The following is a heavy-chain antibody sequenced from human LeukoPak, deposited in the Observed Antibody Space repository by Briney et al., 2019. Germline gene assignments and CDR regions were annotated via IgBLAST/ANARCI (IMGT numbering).Heavy chain of an antibody. CDR3: AKDGYSSDLYYYYMDV. Sequence: GGSLRLSCAASGFTFSNYAMSWVRQAPGKGLEWVSGISGSDGTTYYADSVKGRFTISRDNSKNTLYLQMNSLRAEDTAVYYCAKDGYSSDLYYYYMDVWGKGTTVTVSS. CDR1: GFTFSNYA. D-gene: IGHD6-25*01. V-gene: IGHV3-23*01. J-gene: IGHJ6*03. CDR2: ISGSDGTT.